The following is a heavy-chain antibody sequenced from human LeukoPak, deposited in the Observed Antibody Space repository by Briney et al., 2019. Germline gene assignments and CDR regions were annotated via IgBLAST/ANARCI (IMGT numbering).Heavy chain of an antibody. J-gene: IGHJ4*02. V-gene: IGHV3-23*01. Sequence: GGSLRLSCAASGFTFTNYAITWIRQAPGKGLEWVSTISGSGHNTYYADSVQGRFTISRGNSKNTPYLQMNSLRAEDTAVYYCAKDSLNFDWSTFDYWGQGTLVTVSS. D-gene: IGHD3-9*01. CDR2: ISGSGHNT. CDR1: GFTFTNYA. CDR3: AKDSLNFDWSTFDY.